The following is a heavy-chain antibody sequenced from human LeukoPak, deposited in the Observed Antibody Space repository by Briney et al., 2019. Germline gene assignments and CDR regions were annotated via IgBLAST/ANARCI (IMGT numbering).Heavy chain of an antibody. D-gene: IGHD3-10*01. Sequence: GGSLRLSCAASGFTFSSYAMHWVRQAPGKGLEWVAVISYDGSNKYYADSVKGRFTISRDNSKNTLYLQMNSPRAEDTAVYYCARAPYNYYGSGSLMGGFDYWGQGTLVTVSS. V-gene: IGHV3-30*01. CDR2: ISYDGSNK. CDR3: ARAPYNYYGSGSLMGGFDY. CDR1: GFTFSSYA. J-gene: IGHJ4*02.